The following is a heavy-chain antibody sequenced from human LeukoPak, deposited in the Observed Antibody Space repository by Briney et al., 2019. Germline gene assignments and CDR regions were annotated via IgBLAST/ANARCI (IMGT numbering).Heavy chain of an antibody. CDR3: AKEAPQLSSGVDY. CDR2: ISYDGSNK. J-gene: IGHJ4*02. CDR1: GFTFSRYG. D-gene: IGHD2-15*01. V-gene: IGHV3-30*18. Sequence: GRSLRLSCAASGFTFSRYGMHWARQAPGKGLEWVAVISYDGSNKYYADSVKGRFTISRDNSKNTLYLQMNSLRAEDTAVYYCAKEAPQLSSGVDYWGQGTLVTVSS.